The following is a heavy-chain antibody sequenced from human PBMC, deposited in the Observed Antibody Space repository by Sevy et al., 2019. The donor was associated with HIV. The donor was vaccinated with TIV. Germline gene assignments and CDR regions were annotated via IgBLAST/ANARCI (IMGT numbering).Heavy chain of an antibody. V-gene: IGHV4-31*03. CDR3: ASGGGLELPTDY. CDR2: IYYSGST. Sequence: SETLSLTCTVSGGSISSGGYYWSWIRQHPGKGLEWIGYIYYSGSTYYNPSLKSRVTISVDTSKNQFSLKLSSVTAADTAVYYCASGGGLELPTDYWGQGTLVTVSS. D-gene: IGHD1-7*01. CDR1: GGSISSGGYY. J-gene: IGHJ4*02.